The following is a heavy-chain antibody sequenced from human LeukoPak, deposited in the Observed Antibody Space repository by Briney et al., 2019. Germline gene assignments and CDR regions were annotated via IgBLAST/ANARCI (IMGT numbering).Heavy chain of an antibody. CDR1: GGSVSGYY. V-gene: IGHV4-34*01. D-gene: IGHD5-24*01. J-gene: IGHJ6*03. CDR3: ARTFEVAKYYYCYYYMDV. Sequence: SETLSLTCAVYGGSVSGYYWSWIRQPPGKGLEWIGEINHGGSTNYNPSVKSRVTISVDTSKNKFSLKMSSVSAADTAVYYCARTFEVAKYYYCYYYMDVWGKGTTVTVSS. CDR2: INHGGST.